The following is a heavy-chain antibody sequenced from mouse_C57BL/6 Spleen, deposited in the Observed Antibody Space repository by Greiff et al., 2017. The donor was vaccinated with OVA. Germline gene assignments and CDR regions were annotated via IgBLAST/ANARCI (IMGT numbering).Heavy chain of an antibody. V-gene: IGHV1-69*01. CDR1: GYTFTSYW. CDR3: ARGGRGYYAWFAY. J-gene: IGHJ3*01. Sequence: QVQLKQPGAELVMPGASVKLSCKASGYTFTSYWMHWVKQRPGQGLEWIGEIDPSDSSTNYNQKFKGKSTLTVDKSSSTAYMQLSSLTSEDSAVYYCARGGRGYYAWFAYWGQGTLVTVSA. CDR2: IDPSDSST. D-gene: IGHD2-3*01.